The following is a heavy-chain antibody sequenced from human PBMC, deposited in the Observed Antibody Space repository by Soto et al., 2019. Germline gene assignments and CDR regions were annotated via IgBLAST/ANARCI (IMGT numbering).Heavy chain of an antibody. Sequence: PGGSLRLSCAASGFTFSSYGMHWVRQAPGKGLEWVAVIWYDGSNKYYADSVKGRFTISRDNSKNTLYLQMNSLRAEDTAVYYCAREGSRNYVMYYFDYWGQGTLVTVSS. D-gene: IGHD4-4*01. CDR3: AREGSRNYVMYYFDY. CDR2: IWYDGSNK. CDR1: GFTFSSYG. V-gene: IGHV3-33*01. J-gene: IGHJ4*02.